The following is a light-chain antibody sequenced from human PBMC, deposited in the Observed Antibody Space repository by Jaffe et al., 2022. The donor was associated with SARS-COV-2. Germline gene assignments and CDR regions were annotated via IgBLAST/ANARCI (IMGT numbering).Light chain of an antibody. CDR1: QGISSY. V-gene: IGKV1-9*01. J-gene: IGKJ4*01. CDR3: QQLNSYPLT. Sequence: DIQLTQSPSFLSASVGDRVTITCRASQGISSYLAWYQQKSGRAPMLLIHAASTLQSGVPSRFSGSGSGTEFTLTISSLQPEDFATYYCQQLNSYPLTFGGGTKVEIK. CDR2: AAS.